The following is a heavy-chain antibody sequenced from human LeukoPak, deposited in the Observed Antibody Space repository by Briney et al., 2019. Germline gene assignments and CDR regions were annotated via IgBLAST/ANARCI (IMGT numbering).Heavy chain of an antibody. J-gene: IGHJ4*02. CDR2: ISGSGGST. V-gene: IGHV3-23*01. D-gene: IGHD3-22*01. CDR3: GREYASSGYCDS. Sequence: GGSLRLSCAASGFTFSSYAMSWVRQAPGKGLEWVSAISGSGGSTYYADSVKGRFTMSRDNSKNTLYLQMNSLRAEDTAVYYCGREYASSGYCDSWGQGTLVTVSS. CDR1: GFTFSSYA.